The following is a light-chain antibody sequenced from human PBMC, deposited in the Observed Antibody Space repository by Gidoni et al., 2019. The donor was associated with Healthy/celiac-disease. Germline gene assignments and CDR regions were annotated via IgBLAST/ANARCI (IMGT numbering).Light chain of an antibody. CDR3: SSYTSSSTLV. J-gene: IGLJ1*01. CDR2: DVS. CDR1: RSDVGGYNY. Sequence: QSALTQPASESGSPGQAITISRTGTRSDVGGYNYVSWYPQHPGKAPTLMINDVSNRPSGVSNRFSVSKPGTTASLTTSGLQADDESDYYSSSYTSSSTLVFGTGTKVTVL. V-gene: IGLV2-14*01.